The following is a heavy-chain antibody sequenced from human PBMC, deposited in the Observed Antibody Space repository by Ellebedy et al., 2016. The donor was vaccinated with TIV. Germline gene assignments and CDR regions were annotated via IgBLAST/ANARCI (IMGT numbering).Heavy chain of an antibody. J-gene: IGHJ3*02. CDR2: IYYSGST. V-gene: IGHV4-59*08. CDR3: ARGSFDDAFDI. Sequence: MPSETLSLTCTVSGGSISSYYWSWIRQPPGKGLEWIGYIYYSGSTNYNPSLKSRVTISVDTSKNQFSLKLSSVTAADTAVYYCARGSFDDAFDIWGQGTMVTVSS. CDR1: GGSISSYY. D-gene: IGHD3-9*01.